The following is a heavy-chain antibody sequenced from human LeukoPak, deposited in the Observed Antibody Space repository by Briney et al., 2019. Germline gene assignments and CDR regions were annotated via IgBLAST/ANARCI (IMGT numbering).Heavy chain of an antibody. D-gene: IGHD3-16*01. V-gene: IGHV4-39*01. Sequence: GSLRLSCAASGFTFSSYSMNWVRQPPGNGLEWIGNIYYTGSTHYNPSLKSRLTISVDTSKNQFSLKLSSVTAADTAVYYCARHIVRPTMLIEYWGQGILVTVSS. CDR2: IYYTGST. J-gene: IGHJ4*02. CDR1: GFTFSSYSMN. CDR3: ARHIVRPTMLIEY.